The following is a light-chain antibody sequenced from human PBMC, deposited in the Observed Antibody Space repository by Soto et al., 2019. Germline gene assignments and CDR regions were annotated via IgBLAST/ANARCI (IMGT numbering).Light chain of an antibody. V-gene: IGKV3-11*01. CDR3: QQRGNWPPT. CDR1: QSGNNY. J-gene: IGKJ1*01. Sequence: EIVWTQAPATLSLSQGERTQLACRDSQSGNNYFAWYQQNPGQAPRLLIYDAFHRAIGIPARFSGSGAGTDFTLSISRLAPEEFAVYFCQQRGNWPPTFGQGTNVEI. CDR2: DAF.